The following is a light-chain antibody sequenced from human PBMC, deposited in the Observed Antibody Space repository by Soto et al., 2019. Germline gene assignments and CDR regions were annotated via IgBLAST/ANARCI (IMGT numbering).Light chain of an antibody. Sequence: GDRVTITCRASQGISSALAWYQQKPGKAPKLLIYAASSLQSGVPSRFSGSGSGTDCTLTISSLKKEDGATYYCQQSYSTTPTFGQGTKVDIK. J-gene: IGKJ1*01. CDR3: QQSYSTTPT. V-gene: IGKV1-39*01. CDR2: AAS. CDR1: QGISSA.